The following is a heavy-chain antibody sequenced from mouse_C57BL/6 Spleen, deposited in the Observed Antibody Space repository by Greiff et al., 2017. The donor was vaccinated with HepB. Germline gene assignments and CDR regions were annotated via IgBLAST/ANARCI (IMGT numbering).Heavy chain of an antibody. J-gene: IGHJ4*01. V-gene: IGHV5-4*01. CDR1: GFTFSSYA. Sequence: DVMLVESGGGLVKPGGSLKLSCAASGFTFSSYAMSWVRQTPEKRLEWVATISDGGSYTYYPDNVKGRFTISRDNAKNNLYLQMSHLKSEDTAMYYCAREGSGLYYAMDYWGQGTSVTVSS. CDR3: AREGSGLYYAMDY. D-gene: IGHD3-2*02. CDR2: ISDGGSYT.